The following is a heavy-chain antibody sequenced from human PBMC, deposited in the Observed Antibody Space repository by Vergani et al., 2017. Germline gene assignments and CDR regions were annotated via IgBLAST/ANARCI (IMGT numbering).Heavy chain of an antibody. CDR2: IIPILGIA. Sequence: QVQLVQSGAEVKKPGSSVKFSCKASGGTFSSYTISWVRQAPGQGLEWMGSIIPILGIANYAQKFQGRVTITADKSTSTAYMELSSLRSEDTDVYYCARYNWNDCFDYWGQGTLVTVSS. V-gene: IGHV1-69*02. J-gene: IGHJ4*02. CDR1: GGTFSSYT. CDR3: ARYNWNDCFDY. D-gene: IGHD1-1*01.